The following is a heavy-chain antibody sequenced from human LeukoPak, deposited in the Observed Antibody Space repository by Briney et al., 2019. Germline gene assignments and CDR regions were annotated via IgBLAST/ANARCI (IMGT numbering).Heavy chain of an antibody. D-gene: IGHD3-3*01. V-gene: IGHV4-59*08. CDR3: ARRPRITIFGVVDDAFDI. Sequence: SETLSLTCTVSGGSITSYYWSWIRQPPGKGLEWIGYIYYSGSTNYNPSLKSRVTISVDTSKNQFSLKLSSVTAADTAVYYCARRPRITIFGVVDDAFDIWGQGTMVTVSS. CDR1: GGSITSYY. J-gene: IGHJ3*02. CDR2: IYYSGST.